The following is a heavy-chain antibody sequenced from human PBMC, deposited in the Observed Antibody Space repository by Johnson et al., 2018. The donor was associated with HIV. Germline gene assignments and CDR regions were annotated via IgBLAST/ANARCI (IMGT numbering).Heavy chain of an antibody. Sequence: QVQLVESGGGVVQPGRSLRLSCAASGFTFSSYGMHWLRQAPGKGLEWVAFIRYDGSDTYYADSVQGRFTISRDNSKNTLYLQMNSLGAEDTAVYYNARVEGNSLGDHLRHAFDIWGQGTMVTVSP. CDR3: ARVEGNSLGDHLRHAFDI. V-gene: IGHV3-33*08. J-gene: IGHJ3*02. D-gene: IGHD4-23*01. CDR2: IRYDGSDT. CDR1: GFTFSSYG.